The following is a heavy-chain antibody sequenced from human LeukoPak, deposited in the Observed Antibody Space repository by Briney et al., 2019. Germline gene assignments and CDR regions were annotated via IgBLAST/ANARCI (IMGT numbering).Heavy chain of an antibody. CDR2: ISSSGSTI. Sequence: GGSLRLSCAASGFTLSDYYMSWIRQAPGKGLEWVSYISSSGSTIYHADSVKGRFTISRDNAENSLYLQMNSLRAEDTAVYYCARSDSSGYYYPFDYWGRGTLVTVSS. CDR3: ARSDSSGYYYPFDY. V-gene: IGHV3-11*04. CDR1: GFTLSDYY. D-gene: IGHD3-22*01. J-gene: IGHJ4*02.